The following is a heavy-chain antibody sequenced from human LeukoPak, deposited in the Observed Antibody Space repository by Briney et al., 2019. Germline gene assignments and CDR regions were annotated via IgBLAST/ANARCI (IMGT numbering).Heavy chain of an antibody. J-gene: IGHJ4*02. V-gene: IGHV3-9*01. D-gene: IGHD1-7*01. Sequence: PGRSLRLSCAASGFTFDDYAMHWVRQAPGEGLEWVSGISKDSRTIVYADSVKGRFTISRDNAKKSLYLQMGSLTSDDTAFYYCAAKEGGTASFDYWGQGTLVTVSP. CDR1: GFTFDDYA. CDR3: AAKEGGTASFDY. CDR2: ISKDSRTI.